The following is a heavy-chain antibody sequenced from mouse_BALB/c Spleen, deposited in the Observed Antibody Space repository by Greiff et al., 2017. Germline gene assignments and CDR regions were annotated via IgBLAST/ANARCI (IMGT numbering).Heavy chain of an antibody. Sequence: EVKVEESGPSLVKPSQTLSLTCSVTGDSITSGYWNWIRKFPGNKLEYMGYISYSGSTYYNPSLKSRISITRDTSKNQYYLQLNSVTTEDTATYYCARFRGRRPDYYAMDYWGQGTSVTVSS. CDR1: GDSITSGY. D-gene: IGHD3-1*01. CDR3: ARFRGRRPDYYAMDY. J-gene: IGHJ4*01. V-gene: IGHV3-8*02. CDR2: ISYSGST.